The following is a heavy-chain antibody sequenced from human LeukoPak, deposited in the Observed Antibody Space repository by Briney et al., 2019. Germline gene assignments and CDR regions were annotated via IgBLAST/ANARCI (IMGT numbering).Heavy chain of an antibody. D-gene: IGHD2-2*01. CDR2: IRYDGSNK. V-gene: IGHV3-30*02. J-gene: IGHJ4*02. Sequence: PGRSLRLSCAASGFTFSSYGMHWVRQAPGKGLEWVAFIRYDGSNKYYADSVKGRFTISRDNSKNTLYLQMNSLRAEDTAVYYCAKVSLGYCSSTSCPPLDYWGQGTQVTVSS. CDR1: GFTFSSYG. CDR3: AKVSLGYCSSTSCPPLDY.